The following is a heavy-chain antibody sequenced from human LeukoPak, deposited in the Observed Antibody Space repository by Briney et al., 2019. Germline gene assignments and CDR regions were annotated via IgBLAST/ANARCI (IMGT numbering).Heavy chain of an antibody. Sequence: GGSLRLSCAVSTFTVASNYMSWVRQTPGKGLVWVSDIYQGGSTYYSDSVKGRFTIFRDISKNTLHLQMNNLRVDDTAVYCCARVRDVYNHVFENWGQGTLVTVS. V-gene: IGHV3-53*01. D-gene: IGHD5-24*01. CDR2: IYQGGST. CDR1: TFTVASNY. CDR3: ARVRDVYNHVFEN. J-gene: IGHJ4*02.